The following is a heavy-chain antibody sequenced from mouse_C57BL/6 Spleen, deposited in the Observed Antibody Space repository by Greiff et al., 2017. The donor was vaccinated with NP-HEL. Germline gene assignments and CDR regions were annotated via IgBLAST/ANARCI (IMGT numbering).Heavy chain of an antibody. CDR2: ISSGGSYT. J-gene: IGHJ4*01. D-gene: IGHD2-5*01. Sequence: EVQRVESGGDLVKPGGSLKLSCAASGFTFSSYGMSWVRQTPDKRLEWVATISSGGSYTYYPDSVKGRFTISRDNAKNTLYLQMSSLKSEDTAMYYCARHEGYSNLYYAMDYWGQGTSVTVSS. CDR3: ARHEGYSNLYYAMDY. CDR1: GFTFSSYG. V-gene: IGHV5-6*01.